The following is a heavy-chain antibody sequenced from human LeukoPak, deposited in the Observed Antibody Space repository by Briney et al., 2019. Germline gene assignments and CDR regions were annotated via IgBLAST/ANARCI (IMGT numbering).Heavy chain of an antibody. CDR1: GFTFSSYW. D-gene: IGHD3-9*01. V-gene: IGHV3-74*01. Sequence: GGSLRLSCAASGFTFSSYWMHWVRQAPGKGLVWVSRINNDGSSTSYADSVKGRFTISRDNAKNTLYLQMNSLRAEDTAVYYCARDSNYDILTGFLYYYYYYGMDVWGKGTTVTVSS. J-gene: IGHJ6*04. CDR3: ARDSNYDILTGFLYYYYYYGMDV. CDR2: INNDGSST.